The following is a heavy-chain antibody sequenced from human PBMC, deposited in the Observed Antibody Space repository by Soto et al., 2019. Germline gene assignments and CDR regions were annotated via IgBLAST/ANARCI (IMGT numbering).Heavy chain of an antibody. CDR1: GGSIRSSGYY. V-gene: IGHV4-39*01. D-gene: IGHD1-7*01. CDR3: VRHEQGTAFDP. J-gene: IGHJ5*02. Sequence: QLQLQESGPGLVKPSETLSLTCTVSGGSIRSSGYYWAWIRQPPEKGPECVASIYYNGNTYYNPFHKSRLTISGDTYQNQFYLKLRSVTVADVAVYYGVRHEQGTAFDPWGQGTLGNVSS. CDR2: IYYNGNT.